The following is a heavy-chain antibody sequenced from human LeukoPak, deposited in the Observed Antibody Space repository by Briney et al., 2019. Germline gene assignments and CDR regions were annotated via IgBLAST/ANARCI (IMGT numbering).Heavy chain of an antibody. J-gene: IGHJ3*02. D-gene: IGHD3-3*01. CDR1: GYTFSSYD. CDR3: ASLRFLEWGDAFDI. CDR2: MNPNSGNT. V-gene: IGHV1-8*01. Sequence: ASVKVSCKASGYTFSSYDINWVRQATGQGLEWMGWMNPNSGNTGYAQKFQGRVTMTRDTSTSTVYMELSSLRSEDTAVYYCASLRFLEWGDAFDIWGQGTMVTVSS.